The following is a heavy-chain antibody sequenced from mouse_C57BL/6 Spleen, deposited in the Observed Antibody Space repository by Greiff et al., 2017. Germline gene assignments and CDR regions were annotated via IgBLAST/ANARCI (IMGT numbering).Heavy chain of an antibody. D-gene: IGHD2-1*01. CDR3: AKDYGNYGYFGV. CDR1: GYTFTSYW. J-gene: IGHJ1*03. Sequence: QVQLQQPGAELVMPGASVKLSCKASGYTFTSYWMHWVKQRPGQGLEWIGEIDPSDSYTNYNQKFKGKSTLTVDTSSSTAYMQLSSLTSEDSAVYYWAKDYGNYGYFGVWGTGTTVTVS. V-gene: IGHV1-69*01. CDR2: IDPSDSYT.